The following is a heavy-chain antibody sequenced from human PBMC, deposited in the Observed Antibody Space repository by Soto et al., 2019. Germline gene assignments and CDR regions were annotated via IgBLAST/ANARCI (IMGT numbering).Heavy chain of an antibody. J-gene: IGHJ4*02. D-gene: IGHD3-22*01. V-gene: IGHV3-30*18. CDR3: AKAGYYDSSGYYELDY. CDR2: VLYDGRNK. CDR1: GFTFSSYG. Sequence: QVQLVESGGGVVQPGRSLRLSCAASGFTFSSYGMHWVRQAPGKGLEWVAVVLYDGRNKYYADSVKGRFTISRDNSKNTVSLKMNSLRAEDTAVYYWAKAGYYDSSGYYELDYWGQGTLVTVSS.